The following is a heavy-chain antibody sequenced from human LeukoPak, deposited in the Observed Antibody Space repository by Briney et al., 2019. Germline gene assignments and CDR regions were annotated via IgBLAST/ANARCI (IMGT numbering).Heavy chain of an antibody. CDR2: IYYSGST. CDR1: GGSISSYY. Sequence: SETLSLTCTVSGGSISSYYWSWLRQPPGKGLEWIGYIYYSGSTNYNPSLKSRVTISVDTSKNQFSLKLSSVTAEDTAVYYCARASDDAFDIWGQGAMVTVSS. CDR3: ARASDDAFDI. V-gene: IGHV4-59*01. J-gene: IGHJ3*02.